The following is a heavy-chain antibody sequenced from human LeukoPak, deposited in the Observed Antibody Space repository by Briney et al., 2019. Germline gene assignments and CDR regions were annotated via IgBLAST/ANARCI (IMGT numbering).Heavy chain of an antibody. CDR2: VYYSGST. CDR3: ARQNLRYNCDY. CDR1: GGSISSSSYY. Sequence: SETLSLTCTVSGGSISSSSYYWGWIRQPPGKGLEWIGSVYYSGSTYYNPSLKSRVTISVDTSKNQFSLKLSSVTAADTAVYYCARQNLRYNCDYWGQGTLVTVSS. V-gene: IGHV4-39*01. D-gene: IGHD1-14*01. J-gene: IGHJ4*02.